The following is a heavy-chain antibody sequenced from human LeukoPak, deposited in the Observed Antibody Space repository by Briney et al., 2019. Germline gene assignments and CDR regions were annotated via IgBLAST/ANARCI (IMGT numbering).Heavy chain of an antibody. J-gene: IGHJ6*02. CDR1: GYTFTSYG. CDR2: ISAYNGNT. CDR3: ARVLEGYSSGWPDYYYYGMDV. Sequence: GASVKVSCKASGYTFTSYGISWVRQAPGQGLEWMGWISAYNGNTNYAQKLQGRVTMTTDTSTSTAYMALRSLRSDDTAVYYCARVLEGYSSGWPDYYYYGMDVWGQGTTVTVSS. D-gene: IGHD6-19*01. V-gene: IGHV1-18*01.